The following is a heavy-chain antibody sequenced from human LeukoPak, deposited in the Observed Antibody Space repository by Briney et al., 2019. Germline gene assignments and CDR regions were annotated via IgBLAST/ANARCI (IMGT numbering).Heavy chain of an antibody. CDR3: ARGRDSSSSYPGY. J-gene: IGHJ4*02. D-gene: IGHD6-6*01. Sequence: AGGSLRLSCAASGFTFSGSNLNWVRQAPGKGLEWVSYISSSSSTIYYADSVKGRFTISRDNAKNSLYLQMNSLRAEDTAVYYCARGRDSSSSYPGYWGQGTLVTVSS. CDR2: ISSSSSTI. CDR1: GFTFSGSN. V-gene: IGHV3-48*01.